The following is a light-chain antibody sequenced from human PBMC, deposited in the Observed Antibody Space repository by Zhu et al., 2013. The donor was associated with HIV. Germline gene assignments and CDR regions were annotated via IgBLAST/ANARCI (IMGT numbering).Light chain of an antibody. J-gene: IGLJ3*02. V-gene: IGLV1-44*01. Sequence: QSVVTQPPSSSGTPGQRVTISCSGSSSNIGSNSVNWYQQLPGTAPKLLICNNNQRPSGVPDRFSGSRSGTSASLAIGGLQSEDEADYYCQSYDDSLSGWVFGGGTKLTVL. CDR2: NNN. CDR3: QSYDDSLSGWV. CDR1: SSNIGSNS.